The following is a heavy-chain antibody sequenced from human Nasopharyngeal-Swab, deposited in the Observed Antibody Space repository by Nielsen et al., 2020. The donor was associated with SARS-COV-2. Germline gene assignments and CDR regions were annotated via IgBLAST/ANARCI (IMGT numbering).Heavy chain of an antibody. D-gene: IGHD5-12*01. CDR1: SGSFSGYS. CDR2: INHSGST. V-gene: IGHV4-34*01. CDR3: ARQAGRYMATAYYFDF. Sequence: SETLSLTCAVYSGSFSGYSWTWIRQPPGRGLEWIGEINHSGSTKYNPSLKSRVTISIDTSKNQFSLKLRSVTAADTAVYYCARQAGRYMATAYYFDFWGQGTLVTVSS. J-gene: IGHJ4*02.